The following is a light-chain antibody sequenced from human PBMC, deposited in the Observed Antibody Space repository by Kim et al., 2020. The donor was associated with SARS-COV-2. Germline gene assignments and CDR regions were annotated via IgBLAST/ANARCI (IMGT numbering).Light chain of an antibody. Sequence: ACPGERAALSGRDSQSRNRDLAWYQQRPGQGPRILIYGASIRVTGIPDRGSGSGSGIEFTITISSLQAEEVEDYYCQQYHKWPLTFGGGTKVEIK. J-gene: IGKJ4*01. CDR3: QQYHKWPLT. V-gene: IGKV3-15*01. CDR2: GAS. CDR1: QSRNRD.